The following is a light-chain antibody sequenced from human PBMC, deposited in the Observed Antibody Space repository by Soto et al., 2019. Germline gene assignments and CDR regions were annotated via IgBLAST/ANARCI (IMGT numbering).Light chain of an antibody. CDR3: YSYRGYYTRV. CDR1: SSDVGGYNF. J-gene: IGLJ1*01. V-gene: IGLV2-14*01. Sequence: LAPTTSGSGSPGQSITISCTGTSSDVGGYNFVSWYQQHPGRAPKLLIYEVSRRPSGVSNRFSGSKSGDTASLTISGLQAEDEADYYCYSYRGYYTRVFGTGTKVTVL. CDR2: EVS.